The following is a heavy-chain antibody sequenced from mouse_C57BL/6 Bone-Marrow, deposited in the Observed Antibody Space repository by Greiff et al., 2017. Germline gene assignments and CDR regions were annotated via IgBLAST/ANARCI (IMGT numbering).Heavy chain of an antibody. V-gene: IGHV7-3*01. D-gene: IGHD1-1*01. CDR3: ARYGYYGSSPRWYFDV. CDR2: IRNKANGYTT. Sequence: EVMLVESGGGLVQPGGSLSLSCAASGFTFTDYYMSWVRQPPGKALEWLGFIRNKANGYTTEYSASVKGRFTISRDNSQSILYLQMNALGAEDSATYDCARYGYYGSSPRWYFDVWGTGTTVTVSS. CDR1: GFTFTDYY. J-gene: IGHJ1*03.